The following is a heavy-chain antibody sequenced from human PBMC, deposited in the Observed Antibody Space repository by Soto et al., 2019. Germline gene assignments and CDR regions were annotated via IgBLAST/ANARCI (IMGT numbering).Heavy chain of an antibody. Sequence: SETLSLTCAVSGYSISSGYYWGWIRQPPGKGLEWIGSIYHSGSTYYNPSLKSRVTISVDTSKNQFSLKLSSVTAADTAVYYCASQVIVVVVVPTGPVGFDPWGQGTMVTVSS. CDR3: ASQVIVVVVVPTGPVGFDP. CDR2: IYHSGST. CDR1: GYSISSGYY. V-gene: IGHV4-38-2*01. D-gene: IGHD2-15*01. J-gene: IGHJ5*02.